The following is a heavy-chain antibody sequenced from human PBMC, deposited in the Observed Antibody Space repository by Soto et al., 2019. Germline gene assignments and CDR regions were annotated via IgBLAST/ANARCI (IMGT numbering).Heavy chain of an antibody. D-gene: IGHD4-17*01. Sequence: QVQLVESGGGVVHPGRSLRLSCAASGFTFSSYGMHWVRQAPGKGLEWVAVISYDGSNKYYADSVKGRFTISRDNSKNTLYLQMNSLRAEETAVYYCAKADGTVTTFYFDYWGQGTLVTVSS. CDR2: ISYDGSNK. V-gene: IGHV3-30*18. J-gene: IGHJ4*02. CDR3: AKADGTVTTFYFDY. CDR1: GFTFSSYG.